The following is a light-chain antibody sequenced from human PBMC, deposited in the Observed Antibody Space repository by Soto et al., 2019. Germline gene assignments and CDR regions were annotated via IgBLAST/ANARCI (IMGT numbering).Light chain of an antibody. CDR1: QGISNY. V-gene: IGKV1-39*01. J-gene: IGKJ1*01. CDR2: TTS. CDR3: QQSYSRPRT. Sequence: ILITQSPSSLSASPGDRVAITCRASQGISNYLAWYQQKPGKAPNLLIYTTSSLESGVPSRFSGSGSGTDFTLTISSLQPEDFATYFCQQSYSRPRTFGQGTKVDIK.